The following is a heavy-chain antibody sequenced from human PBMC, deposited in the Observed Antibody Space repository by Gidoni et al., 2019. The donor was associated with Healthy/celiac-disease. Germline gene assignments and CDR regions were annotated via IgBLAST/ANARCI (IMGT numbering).Heavy chain of an antibody. CDR1: GGSFSGYY. V-gene: IGHV4-34*01. D-gene: IGHD2-21*02. CDR3: AGDFDGYYFDY. CDR2: INHSGST. J-gene: IGHJ4*02. Sequence: QVQLQQWRAGLLKPSETLSLTCAVYGGSFSGYYWSWIRQPPGKGLEWIGEINHSGSTNYNPSLKSRVTISVDTSKNQFSLKLSSVTAADTAVYYCAGDFDGYYFDYWGQGTLVTVSS.